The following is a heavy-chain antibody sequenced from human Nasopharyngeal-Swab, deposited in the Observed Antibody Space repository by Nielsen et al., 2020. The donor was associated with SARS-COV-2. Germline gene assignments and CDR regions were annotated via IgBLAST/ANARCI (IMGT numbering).Heavy chain of an antibody. J-gene: IGHJ4*02. Sequence: LRLSCTVSGGSITSGGFYWTWIRQHPGKGLEWIGYIYYSGNTYYNPSLESRITISVDTSKNQFSLKLNSATAADTAVYYCARGWAGHYFDYWGRGTLVTVSS. CDR3: ARGWAGHYFDY. D-gene: IGHD3-10*01. V-gene: IGHV4-31*03. CDR1: GGSITSGGFY. CDR2: IYYSGNT.